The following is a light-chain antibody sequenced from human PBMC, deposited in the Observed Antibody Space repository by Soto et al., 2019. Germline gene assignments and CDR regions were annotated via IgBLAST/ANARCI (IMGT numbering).Light chain of an antibody. Sequence: DIQMTQSPSTLSSSVGDRVTITCRASQSISNWLASYQQKPGKAPKLLIYKASSLGGGVPSGISGSRAGTAYTLTISSRLPDDFATDYCHQYNSYPRTFGQGTRVEIK. J-gene: IGKJ1*01. CDR2: KAS. CDR1: QSISNW. CDR3: HQYNSYPRT. V-gene: IGKV1-5*03.